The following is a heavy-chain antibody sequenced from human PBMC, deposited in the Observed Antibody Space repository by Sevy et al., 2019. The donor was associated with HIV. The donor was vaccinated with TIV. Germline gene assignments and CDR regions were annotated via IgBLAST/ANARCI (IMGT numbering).Heavy chain of an antibody. CDR2: ISGSGGST. CDR1: GFTFSSYA. J-gene: IGHJ6*02. CDR3: AKSPGIAVAGSPQLTYYYYGMDV. D-gene: IGHD6-19*01. Sequence: GGSLRLSCAASGFTFSSYAMSWVRQAPGKGLEWVSAISGSGGSTYYADSVKGRFTISRDNSKNTLYLQMNSLGAEDTAVYYCAKSPGIAVAGSPQLTYYYYGMDVWGQGTTVTVSS. V-gene: IGHV3-23*01.